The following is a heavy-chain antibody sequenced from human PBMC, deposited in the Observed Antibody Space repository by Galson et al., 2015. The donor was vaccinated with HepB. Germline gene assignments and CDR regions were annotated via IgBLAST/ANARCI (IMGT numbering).Heavy chain of an antibody. V-gene: IGHV1-46*01. D-gene: IGHD3-22*01. Sequence: SVQVSCKASGYSFINYFMHWVRQAPGQGLEWMGIINPGGGSTNYAQKFQGRVTVTRDTSTSTVYMELSSLRSDDTAVYYCSRERQATYYYDSSGYYFDYWGQGTLVTVSS. CDR1: GYSFINYF. CDR2: INPGGGST. J-gene: IGHJ4*02. CDR3: SRERQATYYYDSSGYYFDY.